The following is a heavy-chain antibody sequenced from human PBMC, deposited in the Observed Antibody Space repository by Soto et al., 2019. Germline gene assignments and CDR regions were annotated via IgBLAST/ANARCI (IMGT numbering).Heavy chain of an antibody. V-gene: IGHV1-18*04. J-gene: IGHJ6*02. D-gene: IGHD3-10*01. CDR3: ARDPIFFYYGSGSYYNEMDV. CDR2: ISAYNGNT. CDR1: GYTFTSYG. Sequence: GASVKVSCKASGYTFTSYGISWVRQAPGQGLEWMGWISAYNGNTNYAQKLQGRVTMTTDTSTSTAYMELRSLRSDDTAVYYCARDPIFFYYGSGSYYNEMDVWGQGTTVTVSS.